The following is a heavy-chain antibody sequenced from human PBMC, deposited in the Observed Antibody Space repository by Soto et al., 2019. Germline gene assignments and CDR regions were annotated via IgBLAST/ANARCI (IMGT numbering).Heavy chain of an antibody. J-gene: IGHJ4*02. Sequence: QVQLVESGGGVVQPGRSLRLSCAASGCTFSSYGMHWVRQAPGKGLEWVAVISYDGSNKYYADSVKGRFTISRDNSKNTLYLQMNSLRAEDTAVHYCANAAGVEGSSGYPDYWGQGTLVTVSS. D-gene: IGHD3-22*01. CDR2: ISYDGSNK. CDR1: GCTFSSYG. V-gene: IGHV3-30*18. CDR3: ANAAGVEGSSGYPDY.